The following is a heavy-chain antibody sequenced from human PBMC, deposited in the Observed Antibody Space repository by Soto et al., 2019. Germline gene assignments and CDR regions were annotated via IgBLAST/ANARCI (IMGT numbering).Heavy chain of an antibody. CDR2: ISAYNGIT. J-gene: IGHJ3*02. Sequence: QVQLVQSGAEVKKPGASVTVSCKASGYTFSNYGITWVRQAPGQGLEWMGWISAYNGITNYAQRLQGRVTMTTDKSTSTAYMELRSLRSDDTALYFCARGKVVLLQGATGIQVWPDPFDIWGQGTMVTVSS. CDR1: GYTFSNYG. D-gene: IGHD3-22*01. V-gene: IGHV1-18*01. CDR3: ARGKVVLLQGATGIQVWPDPFDI.